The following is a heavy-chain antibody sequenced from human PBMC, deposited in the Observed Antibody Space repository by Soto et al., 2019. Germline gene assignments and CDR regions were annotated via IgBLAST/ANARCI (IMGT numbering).Heavy chain of an antibody. J-gene: IGHJ6*02. V-gene: IGHV3-30*18. CDR2: LSYDGTYK. CDR1: GFTFSIFG. Sequence: QAHMLQSGGGVVQPGGSLRLSCDASGFTFSIFGMHWVRQAPGKGLEWVAVLSYDGTYKYYADSVKGRFTISRDNSKNMLFLQMNSLIPDATAVYYCAKDQAQYGSGYFSGMDVWGQGTAVTVSS. D-gene: IGHD3-10*01. CDR3: AKDQAQYGSGYFSGMDV.